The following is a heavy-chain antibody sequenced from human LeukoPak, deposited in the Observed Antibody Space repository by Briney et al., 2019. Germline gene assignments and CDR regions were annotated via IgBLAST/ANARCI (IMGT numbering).Heavy chain of an antibody. V-gene: IGHV3-30-3*01. CDR3: AKAKSYYSNYDY. J-gene: IGHJ4*02. CDR1: GFTFSSYA. CDR2: ISYDGSNK. D-gene: IGHD4-11*01. Sequence: PSGRSLRLSCAASGFTFSSYAMHWVRQAPGKGLEWVAVISYDGSNKYYADSVKGRFTISRDNSKNTLYLQMNSLRAEDTAVYYCAKAKSYYSNYDYWGQGTLVTVSS.